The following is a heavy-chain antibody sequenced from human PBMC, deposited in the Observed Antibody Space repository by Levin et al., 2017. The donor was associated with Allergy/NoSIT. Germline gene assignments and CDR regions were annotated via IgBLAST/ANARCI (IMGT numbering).Heavy chain of an antibody. D-gene: IGHD4-17*01. CDR3: ATHNTYGGFDY. Sequence: GGSLRLSCAASGFTFSCCAMSWVRQAPGTGLEWVSAISGSGNTTSYADSVKGRFTISRDDSKNTLYLQINSLRAEDMAIYDCATHNTYGGFDYWGQGTLVTVSS. CDR1: GFTFSCCA. J-gene: IGHJ4*02. CDR2: ISGSGNTT. V-gene: IGHV3-23*01.